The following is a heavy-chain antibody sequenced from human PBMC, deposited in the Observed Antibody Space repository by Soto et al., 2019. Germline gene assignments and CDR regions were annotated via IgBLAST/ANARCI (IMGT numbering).Heavy chain of an antibody. CDR1: GFTFSSSY. J-gene: IGHJ1*01. D-gene: IGHD7-27*01. CDR2: IKPDGSDV. V-gene: IGHV3-7*03. CDR3: ATDLNWGST. Sequence: GGSLRLSCAASGFTFSSSYMTWVRQSPGKGLEWVASIKPDGSDVYYVASVMGRFTIPRDNAKNSLSLQMNSLRVEDTAFYYCATDLNWGSTWGQGALVTVSS.